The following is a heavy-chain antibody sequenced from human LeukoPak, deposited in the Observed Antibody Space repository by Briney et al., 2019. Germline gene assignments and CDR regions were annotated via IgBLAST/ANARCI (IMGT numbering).Heavy chain of an antibody. CDR2: ISVYNGNT. V-gene: IGHV1-18*01. CDR1: GYTFTSYG. D-gene: IGHD3-10*01. Sequence: GASVKVSCKASGYTFTSYGITWVRLAPGQGLEWMGWISVYNGNTHYSQKLQGRVTMTTDTSTSTAYLELKSLRSDDAAIYYCARESRLLWFGELPSDYWGQGTLVTVSS. J-gene: IGHJ4*02. CDR3: ARESRLLWFGELPSDY.